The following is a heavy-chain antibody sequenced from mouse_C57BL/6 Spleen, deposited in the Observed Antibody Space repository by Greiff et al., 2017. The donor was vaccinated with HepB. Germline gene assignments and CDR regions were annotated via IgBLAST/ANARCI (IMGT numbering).Heavy chain of an antibody. V-gene: IGHV5-17*01. CDR2: ISSGSSTI. D-gene: IGHD2-5*01. Sequence: EVQRVESGGGLVKPGGSLKLSCAASGFTFSDYGMHWVRQAPEKGLEWVAYISSGSSTIYYADTVKGRFTISRDNAKNTLFLQMTSLRSEDTAMYYCARNYYSKDYDAMDYWGQGTSVTVSS. J-gene: IGHJ4*01. CDR1: GFTFSDYG. CDR3: ARNYYSKDYDAMDY.